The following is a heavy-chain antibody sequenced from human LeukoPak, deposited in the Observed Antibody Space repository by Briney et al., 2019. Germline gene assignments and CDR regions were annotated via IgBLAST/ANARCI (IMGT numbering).Heavy chain of an antibody. CDR3: ARTYYDFWSGQTYYMDV. CDR1: GGSISTYY. Sequence: PSETLSLTCTVSGGSISTYYWSWIRQPPGKGLEWIGYIYYSGSTNYNPSLKSRVTISVDTSKNQFSLKLSSVTAADTAVYYCARTYYDFWSGQTYYMDVWGKGTTVTVSS. V-gene: IGHV4-59*12. CDR2: IYYSGST. D-gene: IGHD3-3*01. J-gene: IGHJ6*03.